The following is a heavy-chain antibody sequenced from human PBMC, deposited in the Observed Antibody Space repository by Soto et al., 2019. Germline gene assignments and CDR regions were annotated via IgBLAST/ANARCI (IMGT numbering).Heavy chain of an antibody. D-gene: IGHD4-4*01. CDR2: ISGFNDDR. J-gene: IGHJ4*02. V-gene: IGHV1-18*04. Sequence: GASVKVSCTASGYTFTNYGISWVRQAPGQGLEWMGWISGFNDDRNYVQKFQGRITMTTDTSTGTAYMELRSLTSDDTAVYYCARDTYSYYVFDYWGQGTLVSVSS. CDR1: GYTFTNYG. CDR3: ARDTYSYYVFDY.